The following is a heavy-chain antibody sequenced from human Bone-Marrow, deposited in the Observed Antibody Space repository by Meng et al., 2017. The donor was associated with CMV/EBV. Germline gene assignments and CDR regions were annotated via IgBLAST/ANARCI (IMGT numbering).Heavy chain of an antibody. CDR3: ARGRRAGYYFVY. CDR2: IRYDGDNK. D-gene: IGHD6-13*01. J-gene: IGHJ4*02. CDR1: GFTFSGYG. V-gene: IGHV3-30*02. Sequence: GGSLRLSCTASGFTFSGYGMHWVRQAPGKGLEWVSFIRYDGDNKYYADSVKGRFTISRDNSKNTLYLQMNSLRGEDTAVYYCARGRRAGYYFVYGGKGTLVTVSS.